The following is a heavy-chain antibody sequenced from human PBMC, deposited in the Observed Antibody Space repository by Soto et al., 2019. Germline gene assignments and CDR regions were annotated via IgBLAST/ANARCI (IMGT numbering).Heavy chain of an antibody. D-gene: IGHD3-16*02. V-gene: IGHV4-59*08. CDR1: GGSISNYY. Sequence: SDTLSLTCTVSGGSISNYYWSWIRQPPGKGLEWIGYIYDSGSTNYNPSLKSRVTIAVDTSKNQLSLKLSSVTAADTAVYYCARTLMITFGGIIVTPSWYMDVWGKGTTVTVSS. CDR3: ARTLMITFGGIIVTPSWYMDV. J-gene: IGHJ6*03. CDR2: IYDSGST.